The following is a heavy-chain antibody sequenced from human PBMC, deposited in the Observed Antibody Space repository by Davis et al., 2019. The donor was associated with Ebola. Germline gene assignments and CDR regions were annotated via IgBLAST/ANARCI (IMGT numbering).Heavy chain of an antibody. CDR1: GFTSSSYE. D-gene: IGHD3-10*01. J-gene: IGHJ4*02. CDR2: ISSSGSII. CDR3: ARGGLIDY. V-gene: IGHV3-48*03. Sequence: PGGSLRPSCAASGFTSSSYEMNWVRQAPGKGLEWVSYISSSGSIIYYADSVKGRFTISRDNAKNSLYLQMNSLRAEDTAVYYCARGGLIDYWGQGTLVTVSS.